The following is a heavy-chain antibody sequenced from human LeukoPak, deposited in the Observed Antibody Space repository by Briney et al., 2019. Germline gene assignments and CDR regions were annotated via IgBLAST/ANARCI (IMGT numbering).Heavy chain of an antibody. CDR1: GFTFSSYA. CDR2: ISGSGGST. J-gene: IGHJ4*02. V-gene: IGHV3-23*01. D-gene: IGHD5-12*01. CDR3: ASKGGHNDHDSPYDF. Sequence: QPGGSLRLSCAASGFTFSSYAMSWVRQAPGKGLEWVSAISGSGGSTYYADSVKGRFTISRDNAKDSVFLQMNSLRVEDTAVYYCASKGGHNDHDSPYDFWGQGTLVTVSS.